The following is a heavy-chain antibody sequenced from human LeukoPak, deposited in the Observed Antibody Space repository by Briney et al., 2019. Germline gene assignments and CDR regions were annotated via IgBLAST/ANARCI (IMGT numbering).Heavy chain of an antibody. Sequence: ASVKVSCKASGYTLTAYYLHWVRQAPGQGLEWMGRINPNSGGTTYAQKFQGRVTMSRDTSIGTAYMELSSLRSDDTAVYYCARPYYESSGLYDDAFDIWGQGTMVTVSS. CDR2: INPNSGGT. CDR3: ARPYYESSGLYDDAFDI. D-gene: IGHD3-22*01. V-gene: IGHV1-2*06. J-gene: IGHJ3*02. CDR1: GYTLTAYY.